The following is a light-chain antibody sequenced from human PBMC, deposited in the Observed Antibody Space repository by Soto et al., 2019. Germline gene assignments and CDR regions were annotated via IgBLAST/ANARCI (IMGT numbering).Light chain of an antibody. CDR1: QSLVHSDGNTY. CDR2: RVS. CDR3: TQETLFPRT. V-gene: IGKV2-24*01. Sequence: EIVLTQAPLFSPVTLGQPASISCRSSQSLVHSDGNTYLSWIQQRPGQPPRLLIYRVSNRFSGVTDRFSGSGEGTDFTLKISRVEAEDVGVYYCTQETLFPRTFGQGTKVDIK. J-gene: IGKJ1*01.